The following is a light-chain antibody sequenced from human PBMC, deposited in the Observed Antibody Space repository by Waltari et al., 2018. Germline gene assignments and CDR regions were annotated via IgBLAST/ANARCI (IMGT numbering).Light chain of an antibody. CDR3: QQYNSYPIT. CDR1: QSSGSW. J-gene: IGKJ3*01. V-gene: IGKV1-5*03. Sequence: DIQMTQSPSTLSASVGDRVTITRRASQSSGSWLARYQQKPGKAPKLLIYGATSLESGVPARFSASGSGTEFTLTISSLQPDDFAAYYCQQYNSYPITFGPGTKVDI. CDR2: GAT.